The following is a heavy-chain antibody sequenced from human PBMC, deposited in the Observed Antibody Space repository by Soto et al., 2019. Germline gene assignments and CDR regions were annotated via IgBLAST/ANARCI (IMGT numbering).Heavy chain of an antibody. CDR2: ISGSGGST. CDR3: AVTIFGVVNAFDI. CDR1: GFTFSSYA. V-gene: IGHV3-23*01. J-gene: IGHJ3*02. Sequence: VGSLRLSCAASGFTFSSYAMSWVRQAPGKGLEWVSAISGSGGSTHYADSVKGRFTISRDNSKNTLYLQMNSLRAEDTAVYYCAVTIFGVVNAFDILGQGTMVTVSS. D-gene: IGHD3-3*01.